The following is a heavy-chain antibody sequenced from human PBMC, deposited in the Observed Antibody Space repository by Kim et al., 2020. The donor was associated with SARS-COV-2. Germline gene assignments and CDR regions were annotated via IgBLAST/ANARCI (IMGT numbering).Heavy chain of an antibody. V-gene: IGHV3-23*01. CDR1: GFTFGTSP. CDR3: AKGVTNGGFDY. J-gene: IGHJ4*02. Sequence: GGSLRLSCAASGFTFGTSPMGWVRQAPGKGLEWVSRISWDGKRTYYADSVKGRVTISSDKSKNTLYLHMNSLRVEATAVYYCAKGVTNGGFDYWGQGTQV. D-gene: IGHD2-8*01. CDR2: ISWDGKRT.